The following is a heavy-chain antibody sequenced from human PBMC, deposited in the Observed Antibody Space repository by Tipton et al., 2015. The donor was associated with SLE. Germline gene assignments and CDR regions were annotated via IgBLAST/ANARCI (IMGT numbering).Heavy chain of an antibody. J-gene: IGHJ4*02. V-gene: IGHV4-4*07. CDR2: IYSSGYT. Sequence: TLSLTCSVSGDSISGYYWTWIRQPAGKGLEWIGRIYSSGYTNYNPSLKSRVTMSVDASKSQFSLKLSSVTAADTAFYYCAKASWIGLYRFDSWGQGTLVTVSS. CDR3: AKASWIGLYRFDS. D-gene: IGHD3-3*01. CDR1: GDSISGYY.